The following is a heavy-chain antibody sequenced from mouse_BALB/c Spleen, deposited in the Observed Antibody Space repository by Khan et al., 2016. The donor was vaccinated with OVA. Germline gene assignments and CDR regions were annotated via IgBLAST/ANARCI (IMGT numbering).Heavy chain of an antibody. CDR1: GYTFTSYY. D-gene: IGHD2-2*01. CDR3: KRSGYGSFAY. Sequence: QVQLQQSGAELVKPGASVKLSCKASGYTFTSYYIYWVKQRPGQGLEWIGEINPNNGGTNFNEKFKSKATLTVDKSSSTAYMQLSSLTSEDSAVYCYKRSGYGSFAYWGQGTLVTVSA. CDR2: INPNNGGT. V-gene: IGHV1S81*02. J-gene: IGHJ3*01.